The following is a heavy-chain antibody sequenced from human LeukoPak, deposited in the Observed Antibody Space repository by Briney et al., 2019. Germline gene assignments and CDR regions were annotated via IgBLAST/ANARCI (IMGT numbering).Heavy chain of an antibody. CDR3: ARGKYSGYE. J-gene: IGHJ4*02. D-gene: IGHD5-12*01. CDR2: INHSGST. Sequence: PSETLSLTCAVYGGSFSGYYWSWIRQPPGKGLEWIGEINHSGSTNYNPSLKSRVAISVDTSKNQFSLKLSSVTAADTAVYYCARGKYSGYEWGQGTLVTVSS. CDR1: GGSFSGYY. V-gene: IGHV4-34*01.